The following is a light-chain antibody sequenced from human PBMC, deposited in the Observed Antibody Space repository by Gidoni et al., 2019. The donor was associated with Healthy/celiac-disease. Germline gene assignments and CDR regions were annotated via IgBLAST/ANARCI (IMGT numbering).Light chain of an antibody. Sequence: SYVLTPPPSVSGAPRKTARITCGGNNIGSKSVHGYQRKPGQAPGLVIYYDSDRPSGIPERFSGSNSGNTATLTISRVEAGDEADYYCQVWDSSSDHNWVFGGGTKLTVL. CDR1: NIGSKS. J-gene: IGLJ3*02. V-gene: IGLV3-21*04. CDR2: YDS. CDR3: QVWDSSSDHNWV.